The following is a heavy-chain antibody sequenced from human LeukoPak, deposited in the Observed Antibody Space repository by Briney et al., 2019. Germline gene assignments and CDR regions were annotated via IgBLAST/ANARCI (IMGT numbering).Heavy chain of an antibody. V-gene: IGHV1-69*01. D-gene: IGHD3-22*01. Sequence: SVKVSCKASGGTFSSYAISWVRQAPGQGLEWMGGISPIFGTANYAQKFQGRVTITADESTSTAYMELSSLRSEDTAVYYCARSPDSSGYYPALYYFDYWGQGTLVTVS. CDR2: ISPIFGTA. CDR3: ARSPDSSGYYPALYYFDY. J-gene: IGHJ4*02. CDR1: GGTFSSYA.